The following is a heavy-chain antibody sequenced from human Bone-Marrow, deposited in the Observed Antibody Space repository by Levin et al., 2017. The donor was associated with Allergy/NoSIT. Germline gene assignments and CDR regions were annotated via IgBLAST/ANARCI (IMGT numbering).Heavy chain of an antibody. V-gene: IGHV4-34*01. Sequence: PSETLSLTCAVYGGSFSGYYWSWIRQPPGKGLEWIGEINHSGSTNYNPSLKSRVTISVDTSKNQFSLKLSSVTAADTAVYYCARRGVWTGKAYDYWGQGTLVTVSS. J-gene: IGHJ4*02. CDR1: GGSFSGYY. D-gene: IGHD3/OR15-3a*01. CDR3: ARRGVWTGKAYDY. CDR2: INHSGST.